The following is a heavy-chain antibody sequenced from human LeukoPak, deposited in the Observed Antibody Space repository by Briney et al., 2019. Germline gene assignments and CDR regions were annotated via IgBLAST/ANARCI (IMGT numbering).Heavy chain of an antibody. CDR1: GVPFRGYY. J-gene: IGHJ5*02. CDR3: ARGRIAARPRWFDP. Sequence: PSETLSLTCAVYGVPFRGYYWSWIRQPPGKELTWIGGVNHSGRTNYIPSLKSRVTISVDTSKNKFSLKLSSVTAADTAVYYCARGRIAARPRWFDPWGQGTLVTVSS. CDR2: VNHSGRT. V-gene: IGHV4-34*01. D-gene: IGHD6-6*01.